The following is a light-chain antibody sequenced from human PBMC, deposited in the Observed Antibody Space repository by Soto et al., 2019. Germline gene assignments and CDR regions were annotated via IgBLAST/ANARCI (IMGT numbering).Light chain of an antibody. J-gene: IGKJ2*01. V-gene: IGKV3-20*01. CDR3: HQYPSPPQT. Sequence: EIVLMPSPGTLSLSAGYRATLSCRASQTMTRAYVAWYQQKPGQAPRLLIYAASYRATGISDKFSGSGSGTDFSLTISRLEPEDSAVYYCHQYPSPPQTFGQGTNVDIK. CDR2: AAS. CDR1: QTMTRAY.